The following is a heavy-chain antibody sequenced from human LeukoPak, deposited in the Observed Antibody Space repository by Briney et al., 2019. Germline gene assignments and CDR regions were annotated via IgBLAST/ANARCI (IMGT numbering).Heavy chain of an antibody. Sequence: SETLSLTCTVSGGSISSSSYYWGCIRQPPGKGLEWIGSIYYSGSTYYNPSLKSRVTISVDTSKNQFSLKLSSVTAADTAVYYCVRGRLAAMWFGDFAYYFDYWGQGTLVTVSS. CDR1: GGSISSSSYY. V-gene: IGHV4-39*07. J-gene: IGHJ4*02. D-gene: IGHD3-10*01. CDR2: IYYSGST. CDR3: VRGRLAAMWFGDFAYYFDY.